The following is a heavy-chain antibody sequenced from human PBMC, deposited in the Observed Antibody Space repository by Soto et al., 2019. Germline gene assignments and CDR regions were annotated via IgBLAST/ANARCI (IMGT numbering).Heavy chain of an antibody. J-gene: IGHJ6*02. V-gene: IGHV4-59*01. Sequence: QVQLQESGPGLVKPSETLSLTCTVSGGSINNYYWTWIRQPPGEGLEWIGYIYNSGSTNYNPSLKSRVTISVDTSKHQFSLELRSVTAADTAVYFCARDRGSGSSYPYYYYAMDVWGQGTTVTVSS. CDR3: ARDRGSGSSYPYYYYAMDV. CDR1: GGSINNYY. CDR2: IYNSGST. D-gene: IGHD3-10*01.